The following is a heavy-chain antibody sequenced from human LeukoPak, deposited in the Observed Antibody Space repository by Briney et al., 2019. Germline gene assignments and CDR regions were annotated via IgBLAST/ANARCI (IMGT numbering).Heavy chain of an antibody. CDR1: GGSISSYY. V-gene: IGHV4-59*01. CDR2: IYYSGST. CDR3: ARAGRSSGWYVDY. Sequence: SETLSLTCTVSGGSISSYYWSWLRQPPGKGLEWIGYIYYSGSTNYNPSLKSRVTISVHTSKTQFSLKLSSVTAADTAVYYCARAGRSSGWYVDYWGQGTLVTVSS. D-gene: IGHD6-19*01. J-gene: IGHJ4*02.